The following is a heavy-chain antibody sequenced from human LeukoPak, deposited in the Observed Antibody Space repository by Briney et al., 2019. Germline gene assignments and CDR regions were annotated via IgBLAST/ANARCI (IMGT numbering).Heavy chain of an antibody. Sequence: PGGSLRLSCAAPGFTFTSHSMAWVRQAPGKGLQWVSFISGSGRRTFYEDSVKGRFTISRDNSNNTVYLQIHTLTAEDTATYYCARGRANWRLSFFDPWGQGTQVTVSS. CDR2: ISGSGRRT. J-gene: IGHJ5*02. CDR1: GFTFTSHS. CDR3: ARGRANWRLSFFDP. D-gene: IGHD2-21*02. V-gene: IGHV3-23*01.